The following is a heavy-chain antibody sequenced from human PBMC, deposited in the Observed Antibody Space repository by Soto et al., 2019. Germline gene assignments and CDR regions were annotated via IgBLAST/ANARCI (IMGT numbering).Heavy chain of an antibody. Sequence: ASVKVSCKASGYTFTSYGISWVRQAPGQGLEWKGWISAYNGNTNYAQKLQGRVTMTTDTSTSTAYMELRSLRSDDTAVYYCARDQDIVVVPAAITRYYYMDVWGEGTTVTVSS. D-gene: IGHD2-2*02. CDR2: ISAYNGNT. J-gene: IGHJ6*03. CDR3: ARDQDIVVVPAAITRYYYMDV. CDR1: GYTFTSYG. V-gene: IGHV1-18*01.